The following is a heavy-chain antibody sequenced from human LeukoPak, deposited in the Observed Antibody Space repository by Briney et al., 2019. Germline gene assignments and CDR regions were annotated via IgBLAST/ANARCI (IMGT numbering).Heavy chain of an antibody. D-gene: IGHD3-16*01. CDR3: AREGLAGYAWFDP. Sequence: SVKVSCKASGGTFSSYAISWVRQAPGQGLEWMGGIIPIFGTANYAQKFQGRVTITTDESTSTAYMELSSLRSEDTAVYYRAREGLAGYAWFDPWGQGTLVTVSS. V-gene: IGHV1-69*05. CDR2: IIPIFGTA. J-gene: IGHJ5*02. CDR1: GGTFSSYA.